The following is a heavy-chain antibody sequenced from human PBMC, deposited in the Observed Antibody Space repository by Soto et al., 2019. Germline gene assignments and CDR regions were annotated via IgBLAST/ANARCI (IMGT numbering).Heavy chain of an antibody. CDR3: ARDLRYWNYVYFDY. Sequence: RNAMVLAVQSNRQRLEWMGWINAGNGNTKYSQKFQGRVTITRDTSASTAYMELSSLRSEDTAVYYCARDLRYWNYVYFDYWGQGTLVTVSS. CDR2: INAGNGNT. J-gene: IGHJ4*02. CDR1: RNA. D-gene: IGHD1-7*01. V-gene: IGHV1-3*01.